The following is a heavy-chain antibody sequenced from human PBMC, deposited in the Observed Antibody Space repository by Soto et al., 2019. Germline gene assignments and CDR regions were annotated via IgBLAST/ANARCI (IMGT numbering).Heavy chain of an antibody. V-gene: IGHV3-30-3*01. CDR1: GFTFSSYA. J-gene: IGHJ6*01. Sequence: QVQLVESGGGVVQPGRSLRLSCAASGFTFSSYAMHWVRQAPGKGLEWVAVISYDGSNKYYADSVKGRFTISRDNSKNTLYLQMNSLRAEDTAVYYCARDHSSGWYNHYGMDVW. D-gene: IGHD6-19*01. CDR3: ARDHSSGWYNHYGMDV. CDR2: ISYDGSNK.